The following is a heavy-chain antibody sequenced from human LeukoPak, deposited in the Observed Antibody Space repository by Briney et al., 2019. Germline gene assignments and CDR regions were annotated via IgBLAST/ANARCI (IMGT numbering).Heavy chain of an antibody. V-gene: IGHV3-23*01. Sequence: GGSLRLSCAASGFTFSSYAMGWVRQAPGKGPEWVSSISGSGGHTYFADSVKGRFTISRDNSKNTLDLQMNSLKVEDTAVYYCAKFRYHSNDNNCLDFNYWGQGTLVTVSS. J-gene: IGHJ4*02. D-gene: IGHD3-22*01. CDR1: GFTFSSYA. CDR2: ISGSGGHT. CDR3: AKFRYHSNDNNCLDFNY.